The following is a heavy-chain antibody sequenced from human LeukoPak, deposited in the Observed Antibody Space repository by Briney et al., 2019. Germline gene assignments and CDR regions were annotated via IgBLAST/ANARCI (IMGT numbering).Heavy chain of an antibody. CDR2: ISYDGSNK. D-gene: IGHD1-26*01. Sequence: GGSLRLSCAASGFTFSSYAMHWVRQAPGKGLEWVAVISYDGSNKYYADSVKGRFTISRDNSKNTLYLQMNSLRAEDTAVYYCARAAGIVGATYFDYWGQGTLVTVSS. V-gene: IGHV3-30*04. J-gene: IGHJ4*02. CDR3: ARAAGIVGATYFDY. CDR1: GFTFSSYA.